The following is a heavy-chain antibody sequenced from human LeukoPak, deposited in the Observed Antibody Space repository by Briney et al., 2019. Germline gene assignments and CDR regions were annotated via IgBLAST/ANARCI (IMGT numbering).Heavy chain of an antibody. V-gene: IGHV4-59*01. CDR2: IYYSGST. J-gene: IGHJ4*02. Sequence: SETLSLTCTVSGGSISSYYWSWIRQPPGKGLEWIGYIYYSGSTNYNPSLKSRVTISVDTSKNQFSLKLSSVTAADTAVYYCARHATVIYYFDYWGRGTLVTVSS. CDR1: GGSISSYY. D-gene: IGHD4-17*01. CDR3: ARHATVIYYFDY.